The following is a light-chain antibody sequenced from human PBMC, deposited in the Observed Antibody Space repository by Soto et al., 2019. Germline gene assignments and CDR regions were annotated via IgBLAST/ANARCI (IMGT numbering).Light chain of an antibody. J-gene: IGLJ1*01. V-gene: IGLV1-40*01. CDR1: SSNIGAGYD. CDR2: GNS. CDR3: QSYDSSLSSRSV. Sequence: QSVLTQPPSVSGAPGQRVTISCTGSSSNIGAGYDVHWYQQLPGTAPKLLIYGNSNRPSGVPDRFSGSKSGTSASLAITGLQAEDVVDNDWQSYDSSLSSRSVFG.